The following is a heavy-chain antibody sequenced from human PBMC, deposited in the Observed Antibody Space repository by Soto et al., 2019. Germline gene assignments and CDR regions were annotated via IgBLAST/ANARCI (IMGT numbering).Heavy chain of an antibody. CDR2: IYHSGST. Sequence: QVQLQESGPGLVKPSGTLSLTCAVSGGSISSRNWWSWVRHPPGKGLEWIGEIYHSGSTNYNPSLKSRVTIAVGKSQNQFSLKLSSVTAADTAVYYCAAFLERRYYYSYGMDVWGQGTTVTVSS. D-gene: IGHD1-1*01. V-gene: IGHV4-4*02. CDR1: GGSISSRNW. J-gene: IGHJ6*02. CDR3: AAFLERRYYYSYGMDV.